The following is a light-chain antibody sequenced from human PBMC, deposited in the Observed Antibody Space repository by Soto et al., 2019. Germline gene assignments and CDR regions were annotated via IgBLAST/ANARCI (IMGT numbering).Light chain of an antibody. J-gene: IGKJ1*01. Sequence: EIVLTQSPATLSLSPGERATLSCRASQTVSSSYLAWYQQKPGQAPRLLIYGASSRATGIPDRFSDSGSGTVFTLTISRLEPEDFAVYYCQQNGTSPETFGQGTKVDIK. CDR3: QQNGTSPET. V-gene: IGKV3-20*01. CDR2: GAS. CDR1: QTVSSSY.